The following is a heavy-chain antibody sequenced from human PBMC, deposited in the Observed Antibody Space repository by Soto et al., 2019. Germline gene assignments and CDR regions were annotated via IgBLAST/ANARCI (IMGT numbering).Heavy chain of an antibody. CDR3: VRELSNAPDYFGA. J-gene: IGHJ4*02. Sequence: SETLSLTCYVSGGSISSDDYYWSLIRPPPGEGLEWIGYIYYSGRTHYNPYLESRLTISIDTSKDQFSLILNSVTAANTAVYYRVRELSNAPDYFGAWGTGTRCNASS. CDR1: GGSISSDDYY. D-gene: IGHD3-3*02. V-gene: IGHV4-30-4*01. CDR2: IYYSGRT.